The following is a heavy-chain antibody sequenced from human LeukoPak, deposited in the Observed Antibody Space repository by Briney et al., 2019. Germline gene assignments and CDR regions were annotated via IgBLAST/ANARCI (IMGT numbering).Heavy chain of an antibody. CDR2: INPDSGGI. D-gene: IGHD6-19*01. J-gene: IGHJ3*02. CDR3: ATATQFSVAVTGSAFDI. V-gene: IGHV1-2*02. Sequence: ASVKVSCKASGYTFTGCYMHWVRQAPGQGLEWMGWINPDSGGIQYAQKFQGRVTMTRDTSISTAYMELSGLRSDDAAVYYCATATQFSVAVTGSAFDIWGQGTMVTVSS. CDR1: GYTFTGCY.